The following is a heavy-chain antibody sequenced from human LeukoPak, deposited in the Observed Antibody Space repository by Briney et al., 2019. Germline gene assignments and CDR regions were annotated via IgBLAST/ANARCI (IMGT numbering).Heavy chain of an antibody. Sequence: SVKVSCKASGGTFSSYAISWVRQAPGQGLEWMGRIIPIFGTANYAQKFQGRVTITTDESTSTAYMELSSLRSEDTAVYYCARVFYYDSSGYYRSAEYFQHWGQGTLVTVSS. D-gene: IGHD3-22*01. CDR3: ARVFYYDSSGYYRSAEYFQH. CDR1: GGTFSSYA. CDR2: IIPIFGTA. V-gene: IGHV1-69*05. J-gene: IGHJ1*01.